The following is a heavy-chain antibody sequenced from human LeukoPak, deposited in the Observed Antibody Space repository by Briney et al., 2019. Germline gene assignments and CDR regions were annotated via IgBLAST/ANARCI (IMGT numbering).Heavy chain of an antibody. CDR2: IYYSGST. CDR3: ARVGYYYDSSGYYSRVPEAAFDI. Sequence: KPSETLSLTCTVSGGSISSSYYYWGWIRQPPGKGLEWIGSIYYSGSTYYNPSLKSRVTISVDTSKNEFSLKLSSVTAADTAVYYCARVGYYYDSSGYYSRVPEAAFDIWGQGTMVTVSS. CDR1: GGSISSSYYY. D-gene: IGHD3-22*01. V-gene: IGHV4-39*07. J-gene: IGHJ3*02.